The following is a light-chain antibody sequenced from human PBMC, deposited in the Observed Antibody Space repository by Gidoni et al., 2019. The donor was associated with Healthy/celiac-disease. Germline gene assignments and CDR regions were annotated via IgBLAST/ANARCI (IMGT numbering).Light chain of an antibody. CDR3: SSYAGSNVYV. Sequence: QSALTQPPSASGSPGQSVTISCTGTSSDVGGYNYVSWYQQHPGKAPKLMIYEVSKRPSGVPDRFSGSKSGNTASLTVSGLQAEDEADYYCSSYAGSNVYVFRTGTKVTVL. V-gene: IGLV2-8*01. CDR2: EVS. CDR1: SSDVGGYNY. J-gene: IGLJ1*01.